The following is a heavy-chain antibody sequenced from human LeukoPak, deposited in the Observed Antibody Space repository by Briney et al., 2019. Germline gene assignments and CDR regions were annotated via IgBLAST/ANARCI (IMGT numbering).Heavy chain of an antibody. Sequence: GSLRLSCVVSRFTFSSYDMNWVRQAPGKGLEWVSSTSSSSSYIYYADSVKGRFTISRDNAKNSLYLQMNSLRAEDTAVYYCARVRGAYGMDVWGQGTTVTVSS. D-gene: IGHD5-24*01. CDR2: TSSSSSYI. J-gene: IGHJ6*02. CDR3: ARVRGAYGMDV. V-gene: IGHV3-21*01. CDR1: RFTFSSYD.